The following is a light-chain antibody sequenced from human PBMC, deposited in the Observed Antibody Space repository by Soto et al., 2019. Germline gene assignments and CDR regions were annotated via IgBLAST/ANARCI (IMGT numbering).Light chain of an antibody. CDR3: LQDFNFPLT. Sequence: AIQMTQSPSSLSASVGDRVTITCRASQGVGIDLSWYQQKPGKAPNLLIYAASILQSGVPSRFSGSGSGTDFTLTISSPQPEDFATYYCLQDFNFPLTFGGGTKVEI. CDR2: AAS. V-gene: IGKV1-6*01. J-gene: IGKJ4*01. CDR1: QGVGID.